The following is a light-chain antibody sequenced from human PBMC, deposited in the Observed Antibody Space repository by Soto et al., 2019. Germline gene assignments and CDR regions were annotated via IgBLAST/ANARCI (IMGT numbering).Light chain of an antibody. CDR1: SSNIGAGYD. CDR3: RSSDSSLSGSRV. Sequence: QSVLTQPPSVSGAPGQRVTISCTGSSSNIGAGYDVHWYQHLPGTAPKLLIYGNSNRPSGVPDRISGSKSGTSASLAITGLQAEDEADYYCRSSDSSLSGSRVFGGGTQLTVL. V-gene: IGLV1-40*01. J-gene: IGLJ7*01. CDR2: GNS.